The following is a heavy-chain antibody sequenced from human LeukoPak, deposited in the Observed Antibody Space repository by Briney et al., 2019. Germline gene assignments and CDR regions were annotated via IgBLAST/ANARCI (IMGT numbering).Heavy chain of an antibody. CDR2: ISAYNGNT. D-gene: IGHD4-17*01. Sequence: ASVKVSCKASGYTFTSYGISWVRQAPGQGLEWMGWISAYNGNTNYAQKLQGRVTMTTDTSTSTAYMELRSLRPDDTAVYYCATYDYGDYDGYWGQGTLVTVSS. V-gene: IGHV1-18*01. CDR3: ATYDYGDYDGY. CDR1: GYTFTSYG. J-gene: IGHJ4*02.